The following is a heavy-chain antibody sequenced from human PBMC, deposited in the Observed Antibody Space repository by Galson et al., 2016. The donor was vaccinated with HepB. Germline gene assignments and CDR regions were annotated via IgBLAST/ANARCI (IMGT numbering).Heavy chain of an antibody. D-gene: IGHD3-22*01. Sequence: SLRLSCAASGFTFSNAGVNWVRQAPGKGLEWVSGISARGVTTYYRDSVKGRFIISRDNSENMLYLQMNSLKAEDTAVYLCTKEDDFFDSTGYYVTWGQGTLVVVSS. V-gene: IGHV3-23*01. CDR3: TKEDDFFDSTGYYVT. CDR1: GFTFSNAG. J-gene: IGHJ4*01. CDR2: ISARGVTT.